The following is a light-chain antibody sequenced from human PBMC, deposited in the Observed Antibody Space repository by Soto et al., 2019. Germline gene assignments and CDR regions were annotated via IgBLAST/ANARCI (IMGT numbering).Light chain of an antibody. Sequence: EIVLTQSPATLSLSPGARATLSCRASQSVSSYLAWYQQKPGQAPRLLIYDASNMATGIPARFSGSGSGTDFSLTISSLEPEDFAVYYCQQRSNWPMYTFGQGTKLEIK. J-gene: IGKJ2*01. CDR2: DAS. CDR3: QQRSNWPMYT. CDR1: QSVSSY. V-gene: IGKV3-11*01.